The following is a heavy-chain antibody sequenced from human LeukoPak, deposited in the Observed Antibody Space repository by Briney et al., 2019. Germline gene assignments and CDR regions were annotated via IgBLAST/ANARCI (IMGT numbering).Heavy chain of an antibody. D-gene: IGHD5-12*01. CDR3: AKDRTVSGYTPLS. CDR2: ISGGGSST. J-gene: IGHJ5*02. CDR1: GFIFSNYA. V-gene: IGHV3-23*01. Sequence: GGSLRLSCAASGFIFSNYAMSWVRQAPGKGLEWVSAISGGGSSTFYADSVKGRFTISRDNSKDTLYLQMNNLRVEDTAEYHCAKDRTVSGYTPLSWGQGILVTVSS.